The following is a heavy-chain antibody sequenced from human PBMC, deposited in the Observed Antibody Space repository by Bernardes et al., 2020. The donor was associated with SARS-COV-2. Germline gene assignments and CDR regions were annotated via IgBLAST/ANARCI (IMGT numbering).Heavy chain of an antibody. Sequence: ASVKVSCKVSGYTLTELSMHWVRQAPGKGLEWMGGFDPEDGETIYAQKFQGRVTMTEDTSTDTAYMELSSLRSEDTAVYYCATSSPIPPPAYGSGSYYLGPDYYYGMDVWGQGTTVTVSS. J-gene: IGHJ6*02. CDR3: ATSSPIPPPAYGSGSYYLGPDYYYGMDV. V-gene: IGHV1-24*01. CDR2: FDPEDGET. D-gene: IGHD3-10*01. CDR1: GYTLTELS.